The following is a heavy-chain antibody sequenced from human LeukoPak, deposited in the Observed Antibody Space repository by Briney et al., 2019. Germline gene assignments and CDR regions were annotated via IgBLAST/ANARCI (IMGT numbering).Heavy chain of an antibody. D-gene: IGHD2-15*01. CDR2: IYYSGST. V-gene: IGHV4-59*08. CDR1: GGSISSYY. Sequence: SETLSLTCTVSGGSISSYYWSWIRQPPGKGLEWIGYIYYSGSTNYTPSLKSRVTISVDTSKNQFSLKLNSVTAADTAVYYCARRYCSGGSCYFDYWGQGTLVTVSS. J-gene: IGHJ4*02. CDR3: ARRYCSGGSCYFDY.